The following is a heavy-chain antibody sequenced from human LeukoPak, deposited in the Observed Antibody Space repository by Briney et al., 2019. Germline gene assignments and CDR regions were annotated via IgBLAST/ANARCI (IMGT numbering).Heavy chain of an antibody. V-gene: IGHV1-3*01. CDR3: ARGYCSSTSCQYYFDY. J-gene: IGHJ4*02. Sequence: ASVKVSCKASGYTFTNYALHWVRRAPGQRLEWMGWINAGNGDTRYSQRFQGRVTITRDTSVSTVDMELSSLRSEDTAVYYCARGYCSSTSCQYYFDYWGQGTLVTVSS. CDR1: GYTFTNYA. D-gene: IGHD2-2*01. CDR2: INAGNGDT.